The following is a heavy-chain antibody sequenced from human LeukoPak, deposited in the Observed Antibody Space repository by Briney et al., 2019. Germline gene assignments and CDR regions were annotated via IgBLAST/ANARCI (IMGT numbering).Heavy chain of an antibody. Sequence: SETLSLTCTVSGGSISSGGYYWSWIRQHPGKGPEWIGYIYYSGSTYYNPSLKSRVTISVDTSKNQFSLKLSSVTAADTAVYYCARGNDYEYFDYWGQGTLVTVSS. CDR1: GGSISSGGYY. CDR2: IYYSGST. CDR3: ARGNDYEYFDY. J-gene: IGHJ4*02. V-gene: IGHV4-31*03. D-gene: IGHD4-17*01.